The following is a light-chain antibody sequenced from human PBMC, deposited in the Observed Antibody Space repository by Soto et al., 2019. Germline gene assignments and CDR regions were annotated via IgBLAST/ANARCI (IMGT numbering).Light chain of an antibody. V-gene: IGKV1-5*01. CDR1: QSISSW. J-gene: IGKJ4*01. CDR2: AAS. Sequence: DIQMNQSPSTLSAYEGDRVTITCRASQSISSWLAWYQQKPGKAPKLLIYAASTLQTGVPSRFSGSGSGTEFTLTISSLQPEDFATYYCLQHNTSPLTFGGGTIVDTK. CDR3: LQHNTSPLT.